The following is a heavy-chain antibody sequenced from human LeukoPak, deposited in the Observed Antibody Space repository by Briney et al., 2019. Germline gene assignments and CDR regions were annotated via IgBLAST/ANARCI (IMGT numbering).Heavy chain of an antibody. CDR1: GYSLTSYW. CDR2: IYPGDSDT. Sequence: PGESLKISCKGSGYSLTSYWIGWVRQMPGKGLEWMGIIYPGDSDTRYSPSFQGQVTISADKSISTAYLQWSSLKASDTAMYYCARQRACSGGSCYLNWFDPWGQGTLVTVSS. CDR3: ARQRACSGGSCYLNWFDP. V-gene: IGHV5-51*01. D-gene: IGHD2-15*01. J-gene: IGHJ5*02.